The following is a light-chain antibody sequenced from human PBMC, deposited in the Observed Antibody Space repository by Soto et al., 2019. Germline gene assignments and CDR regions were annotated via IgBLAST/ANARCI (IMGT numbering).Light chain of an antibody. Sequence: EIVLTQSPATLSLSPGERATLSCRASQSVSSYLACYQQKPGQAPRLLIYDASNRATGIPDRFSGSGSGTDFTLTISSLEPEDFAVYYCQQRSNWPSTFGQGTKREIK. J-gene: IGKJ2*01. V-gene: IGKV3-11*01. CDR1: QSVSSY. CDR3: QQRSNWPST. CDR2: DAS.